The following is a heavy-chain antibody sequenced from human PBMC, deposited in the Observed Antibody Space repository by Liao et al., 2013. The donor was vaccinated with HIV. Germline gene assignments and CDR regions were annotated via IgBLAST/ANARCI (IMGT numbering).Heavy chain of an antibody. D-gene: IGHD6-6*01. V-gene: IGHV4-59*01. CDR1: GDSTMSYY. Sequence: QVQLQESGPGLVKPSETLSLSCTVSGDSTMSYYWSWIRQPPGKGLEWIGYVYNSGSTKYNPSLKSRVTISVDASKNQFSLRLNSVTAADTAVYYCARDISSSWTDGFDIWGQGTMVTVSS. CDR2: VYNSGST. CDR3: ARDISSSWTDGFDI. J-gene: IGHJ3*02.